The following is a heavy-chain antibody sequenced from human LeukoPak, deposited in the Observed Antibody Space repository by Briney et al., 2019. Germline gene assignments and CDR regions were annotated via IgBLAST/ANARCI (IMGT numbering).Heavy chain of an antibody. CDR3: AYYTVEWGYYFDY. CDR1: GFTFSDYY. D-gene: IGHD3-22*01. J-gene: IGHJ4*02. Sequence: PGGSLRLSCAASGFTFSDYYMSWIRQAPGKGLEWVSYISSSSSYTNYADSVKGRFTISRDNAKNSLYLQMNSLRAEDTAVYYCAYYTVEWGYYFDYWGQGTLVTVSS. V-gene: IGHV3-11*03. CDR2: ISSSSSYT.